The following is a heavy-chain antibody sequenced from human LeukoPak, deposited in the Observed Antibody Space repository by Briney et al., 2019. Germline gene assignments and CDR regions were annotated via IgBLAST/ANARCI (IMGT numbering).Heavy chain of an antibody. Sequence: SVKVSCKASGGTFSSYAIGWVRQAPGQGLEWMGRIIPILGTANNAQNFQGRVTITTDESTSTAYLEVSSLSSEDTAVYYCARGDGRSSPFDYWGQGTLVTVSS. V-gene: IGHV1-69*05. J-gene: IGHJ4*02. CDR2: IIPILGTA. CDR1: GGTFSSYA. D-gene: IGHD6-13*01. CDR3: ARGDGRSSPFDY.